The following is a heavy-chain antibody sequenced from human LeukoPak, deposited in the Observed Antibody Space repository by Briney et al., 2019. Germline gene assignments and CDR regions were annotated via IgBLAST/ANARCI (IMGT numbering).Heavy chain of an antibody. J-gene: IGHJ4*02. Sequence: QPGGSLRLSWAASGFTFSSYAMTWVRQAPGKGLEWVSAVSGSGTNTYYADSVKGRFTIYRDNSRNTLYLQMNSLRAEDTAIYYCAKDVGSSIAARRAFDYWGQGTLVTVSS. CDR3: AKDVGSSIAARRAFDY. D-gene: IGHD6-6*01. CDR2: VSGSGTNT. CDR1: GFTFSSYA. V-gene: IGHV3-23*01.